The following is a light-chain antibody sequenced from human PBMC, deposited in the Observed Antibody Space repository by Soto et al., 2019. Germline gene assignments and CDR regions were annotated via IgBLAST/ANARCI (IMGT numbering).Light chain of an antibody. CDR2: AAS. V-gene: IGKV1-17*01. Sequence: DIQMTQSPSSLSASVGDRVTITCRASQVIRIDLAWYQQKPGKAPKRLIYAASSLQGGVPSRFSGSGSGTEFTLTIRSLQPEDFATYYCLQHNNYPRPFGQGTRVEIK. J-gene: IGKJ1*01. CDR1: QVIRID. CDR3: LQHNNYPRP.